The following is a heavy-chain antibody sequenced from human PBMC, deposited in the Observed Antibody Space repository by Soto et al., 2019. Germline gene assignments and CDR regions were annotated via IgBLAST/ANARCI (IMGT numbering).Heavy chain of an antibody. CDR1: GGSISSGGYY. J-gene: IGHJ6*02. CDR3: ARDLGAGSRYYYGMDV. V-gene: IGHV4-31*03. CDR2: IYYSGST. Sequence: SETLSLTCTVSGGSISSGGYYWSWIRQHPGKGLEWIGYIYYSGSTYRNPSLKSRVTISVDTSKNQFSLKLSSVTAADTAVYYCARDLGAGSRYYYGMDVWGQGTTVTVSS. D-gene: IGHD3-10*01.